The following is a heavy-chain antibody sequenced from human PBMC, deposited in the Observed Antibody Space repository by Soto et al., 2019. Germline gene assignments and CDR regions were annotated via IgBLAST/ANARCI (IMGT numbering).Heavy chain of an antibody. CDR2: ISYDGSNK. J-gene: IGHJ6*02. V-gene: IGHV3-30-3*01. D-gene: IGHD2-2*01. CDR3: ARVGCSSTSCYPLPYYYGMDV. Sequence: PGGSLRLSCAASGFTFSSYAMHWVRQAPGKGLEWAAVISYDGSNKYYADSVKGRFTISRDNSKNTLYLQMNSLRAEDTAVYYCARVGCSSTSCYPLPYYYGMDVWGQGTTVTVSS. CDR1: GFTFSSYA.